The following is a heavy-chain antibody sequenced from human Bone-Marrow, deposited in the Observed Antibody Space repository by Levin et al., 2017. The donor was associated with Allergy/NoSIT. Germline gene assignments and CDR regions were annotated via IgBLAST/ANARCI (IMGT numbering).Heavy chain of an antibody. J-gene: IGHJ4*02. CDR3: ARPFTPSS. CDR2: IFPRDSDT. V-gene: IGHV5-51*01. Sequence: GESLKISCKGSGYDFANSWIGWVRQIPGKGLEWMGTIFPRDSDTRYSPSFQGQVTISVDKSISTAYLQWSSLKASDTAIYYCARPFTPSSWGQGTLVTVSS. CDR1: GYDFANSW. D-gene: IGHD3-16*01.